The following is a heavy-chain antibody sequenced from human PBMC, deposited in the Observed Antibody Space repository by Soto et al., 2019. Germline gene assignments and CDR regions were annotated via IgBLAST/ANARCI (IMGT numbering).Heavy chain of an antibody. D-gene: IGHD2-2*01. J-gene: IGHJ4*02. CDR1: GFTFSDYY. Sequence: PGGSLRLSCAASGFTFSDYYMSWIRQAPGKGLEWVSYISSSSSYTNYADSVKGRFTISRDNAKNSLYLQMNSLRAEDTAVYYWTRDRPGTQYHFDYWGQGNMVTVYS. V-gene: IGHV3-11*05. CDR2: ISSSSSYT. CDR3: TRDRPGTQYHFDY.